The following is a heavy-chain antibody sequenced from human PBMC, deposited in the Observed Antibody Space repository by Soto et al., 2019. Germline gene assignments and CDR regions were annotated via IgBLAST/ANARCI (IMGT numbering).Heavy chain of an antibody. D-gene: IGHD1-1*01. J-gene: IGHJ4*02. CDR1: GFTVNSYA. CDR3: AKVWLLERRAELGFLFDY. Sequence: PGGSLRLSCAASGFTVNSYAMSWVRRAPGKGLEWVSTIASAGNTYYADSVKGRFTISRDNSKNTLYLQMNSLRAEDTAVYYCAKVWLLERRAELGFLFDYWGQGTLVTVSS. V-gene: IGHV3-23*01. CDR2: IASAGNT.